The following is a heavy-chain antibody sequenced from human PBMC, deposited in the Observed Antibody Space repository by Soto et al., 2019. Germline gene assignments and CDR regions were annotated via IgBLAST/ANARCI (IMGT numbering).Heavy chain of an antibody. CDR3: ARDLSEVRGVITDNLGY. CDR2: INPNSGGT. CDR1: GYTFTGYY. D-gene: IGHD3-10*01. Sequence: ASVKVSCKASGYTFTGYYMHWVRQAPGQGLEGMGWINPNSGGTNYAQKFQGRVTMTRNTSISTAYMELSRLRSDDTAVYYGARDLSEVRGVITDNLGYWGQGTLVTVSS. V-gene: IGHV1-2*02. J-gene: IGHJ4*02.